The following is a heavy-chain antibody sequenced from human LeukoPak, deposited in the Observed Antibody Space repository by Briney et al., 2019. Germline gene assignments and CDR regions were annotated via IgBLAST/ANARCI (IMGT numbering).Heavy chain of an antibody. CDR2: IWFDGSNK. J-gene: IGHJ2*01. V-gene: IGHV3-33*01. D-gene: IGHD6-13*01. CDR1: GFTFNSYG. Sequence: PGGSLRLSCTASGFTFNSYGIHWVRQAPGKRLEWVTVIWFDGSNKYYADFVKGRFTIYRDNSKNTLYLQMNSLRAEDTAVYHCARGAAAANPSYWYFDLWGRGTLVTVSS. CDR3: ARGAAAANPSYWYFDL.